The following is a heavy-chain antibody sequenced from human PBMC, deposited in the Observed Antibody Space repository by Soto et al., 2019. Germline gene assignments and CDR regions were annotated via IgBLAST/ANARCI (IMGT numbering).Heavy chain of an antibody. D-gene: IGHD4-17*01. CDR1: GFTFSNYG. V-gene: IGHV3-30*18. CDR2: ISYHGRDK. CDR3: AKVHLMTTVTTVGY. Sequence: QVQLVESGGGVVQPGRSLRLSCAASGFTFSNYGMHWVRQAPGKGLEWVAVISYHGRDKYYADSVKGRFTISRDNSKITLYLEMNSLRAEDTAVYYWAKVHLMTTVTTVGYWGQGTLVTVSS. J-gene: IGHJ4*02.